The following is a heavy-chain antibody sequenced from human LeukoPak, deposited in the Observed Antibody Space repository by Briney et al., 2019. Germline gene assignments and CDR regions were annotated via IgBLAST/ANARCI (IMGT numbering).Heavy chain of an antibody. D-gene: IGHD6-13*01. CDR1: GFTFSSYA. CDR3: ARDGSVAAAGTTYYGMDV. Sequence: GGSLRLSCAASGFTFSSYAMSWVRQAPGKGLEWVSAISGSGGSTYYADSVEGRFTISRDNSKNTLYLQMNSLRAEDTAVYYCARDGSVAAAGTTYYGMDVWGQGTTVTVSS. CDR2: ISGSGGST. V-gene: IGHV3-23*01. J-gene: IGHJ6*02.